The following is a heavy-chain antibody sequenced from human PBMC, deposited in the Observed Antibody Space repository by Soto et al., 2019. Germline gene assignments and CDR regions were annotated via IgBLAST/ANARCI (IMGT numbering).Heavy chain of an antibody. CDR3: ALDSSSSHGGLYYYAMDV. D-gene: IGHD6-6*01. Sequence: QVQLQEPGPGLVKPSGTLSLTCAVSGGSISSSNWWSWVRQPPGKGLEWIGEIYHSGSTNYNPSLKSRVTISVDKSKNQFSLKLSSVTAADTAVYYCALDSSSSHGGLYYYAMDVWGQGTTVTVSS. CDR2: IYHSGST. J-gene: IGHJ6*02. CDR1: GGSISSSNW. V-gene: IGHV4-4*02.